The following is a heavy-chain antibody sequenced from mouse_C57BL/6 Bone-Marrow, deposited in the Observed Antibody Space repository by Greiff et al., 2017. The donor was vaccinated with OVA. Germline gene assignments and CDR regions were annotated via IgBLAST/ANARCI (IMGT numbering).Heavy chain of an antibody. Sequence: EVQRVESVAELVRPGASVKLSCTASGFNIKNTYMHWVKQRPEQGLEWIGRIDPANGNTKYAPKFQGKATITADTSSNTAYLQLSSLTSEDTAIYYCARRRVYDYDGSFAYWGQGTLVTVSA. CDR2: IDPANGNT. D-gene: IGHD2-4*01. CDR1: GFNIKNTY. J-gene: IGHJ3*01. V-gene: IGHV14-3*01. CDR3: ARRRVYDYDGSFAY.